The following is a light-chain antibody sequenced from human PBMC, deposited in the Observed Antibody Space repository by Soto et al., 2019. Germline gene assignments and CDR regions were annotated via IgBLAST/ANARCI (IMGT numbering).Light chain of an antibody. CDR1: QSISSY. Sequence: DIPMTQSPSSLSASVGDRVTITCRASQSISSYLNWYQQKPGKAPKVLIYDASSLQSGVPSRFSGSGSGTDFTLTISSLQPEDFATYYCQQSYTTPPWTFGQGTKVEIK. V-gene: IGKV1-39*01. CDR3: QQSYTTPPWT. CDR2: DAS. J-gene: IGKJ1*01.